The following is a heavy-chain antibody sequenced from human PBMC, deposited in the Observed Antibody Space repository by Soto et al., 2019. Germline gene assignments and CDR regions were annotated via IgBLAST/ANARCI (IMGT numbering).Heavy chain of an antibody. CDR1: GFSLTSCS. Sequence: GGSLRLSCAVSGFSLTSCSMTWVRQVPGKGLEWVSYISPSGATIHYADSVRGRFTISRDHATNSLYLQMNSLRAEDTAVYYCARTINFGLPGNGMDVWGRGTTVTVSS. V-gene: IGHV3-48*01. CDR3: ARTINFGLPGNGMDV. CDR2: ISPSGATI. D-gene: IGHD3-16*01. J-gene: IGHJ6*02.